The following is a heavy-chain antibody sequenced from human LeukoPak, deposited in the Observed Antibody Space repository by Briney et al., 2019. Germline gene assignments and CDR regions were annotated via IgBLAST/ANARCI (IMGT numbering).Heavy chain of an antibody. CDR3: ARDLRTDGMDV. Sequence: GGSLRLSCAASGFTFSSYSMNWVRQAPGKGLEWVSSISSSSSYIYYADSVKGRFTISRDNAKNSLYLQMNSLRAEDTAVYYCARDLRTDGMDVWGKGTTVTVSS. CDR1: GFTFSSYS. V-gene: IGHV3-21*01. J-gene: IGHJ6*04. CDR2: ISSSSSYI.